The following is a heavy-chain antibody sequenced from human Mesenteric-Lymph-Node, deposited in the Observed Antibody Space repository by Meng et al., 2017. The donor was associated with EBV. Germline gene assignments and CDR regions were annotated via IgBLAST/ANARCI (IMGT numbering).Heavy chain of an antibody. V-gene: IGHV4-61*01. CDR1: GGSVSSGSYY. Sequence: QVVRQEAGPALGEPSETLSLTCTVSGGSVSSGSYYWSWIRQPPGKGLEWIGYIYYSGSTNYNPSLKSRVTISVDTSKNQFSLKLSSVTAADTAVYYCALIIVGATHFDYWGQGTLVTVSS. J-gene: IGHJ4*02. D-gene: IGHD1-26*01. CDR2: IYYSGST. CDR3: ALIIVGATHFDY.